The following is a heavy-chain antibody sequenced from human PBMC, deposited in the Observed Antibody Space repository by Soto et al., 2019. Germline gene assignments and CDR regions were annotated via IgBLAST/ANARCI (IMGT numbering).Heavy chain of an antibody. J-gene: IGHJ6*02. CDR2: INHSGST. D-gene: IGHD4-4*01. CDR1: GGSFSGYY. CDR3: GRVDDPTVTTYYYYGMDV. Sequence: PSETLSLTCAVYGGSFSGYYWSWIRQPPGKGLEWIGEINHSGSTNYNPSLKSRATISVDTSKNQFSLKLSSVTAADTAVYYCGRVDDPTVTTYYYYGMDVWGQGTTVTVSS. V-gene: IGHV4-34*01.